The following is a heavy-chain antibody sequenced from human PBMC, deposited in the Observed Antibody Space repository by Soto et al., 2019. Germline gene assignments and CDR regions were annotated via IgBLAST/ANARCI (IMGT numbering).Heavy chain of an antibody. J-gene: IGHJ2*01. CDR2: IYTGGSP. CDR1: GFAFSNYY. V-gene: IGHV3-53*04. Sequence: EVQLVESGGGLVQPGESLRLSCAASGFAFSNYYMSWVRQAPGKGLEWVSVIYTGGSPYYADSVRVRFTISRPNSKNTLYLQMNSLRVEDTAVYSRARDLRLVGFGEHHVWGRRTLVTVAS. D-gene: IGHD3-10*01. CDR3: ARDLRLVGFGEHHV.